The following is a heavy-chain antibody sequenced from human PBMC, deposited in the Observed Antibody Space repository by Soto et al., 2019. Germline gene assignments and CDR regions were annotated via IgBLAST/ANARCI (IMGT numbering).Heavy chain of an antibody. CDR1: EFTFTYAW. D-gene: IGHD3-16*02. V-gene: IGHV3-15*01. CDR3: TSLYYGH. J-gene: IGHJ4*02. Sequence: GGSQRLSCAASEFTFTYAWMSWVRQAPGKGLEWVGRIKSKTDGGTTDYAAPVKGRFTISRDESQNTLYLQMNSLKTEDTAVYYCTSLYYGHWGQGTLVTVSS. CDR2: IKSKTDGGTT.